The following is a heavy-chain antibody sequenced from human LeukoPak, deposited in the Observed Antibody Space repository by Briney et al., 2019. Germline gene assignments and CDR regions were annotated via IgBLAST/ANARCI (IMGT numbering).Heavy chain of an antibody. CDR3: ARDTKYAFDN. Sequence: SGGSLRLSCAASGLTFSSYSMNWVRQAPGKGLEWISYIGISSGNTKSADSVKGRFTISGDKAENSVYLQMNSLRVEDTAVYYCARDTKYAFDNWGQGTLVTVSS. CDR1: GLTFSSYS. D-gene: IGHD2-2*01. CDR2: IGISSGNT. J-gene: IGHJ4*02. V-gene: IGHV3-48*01.